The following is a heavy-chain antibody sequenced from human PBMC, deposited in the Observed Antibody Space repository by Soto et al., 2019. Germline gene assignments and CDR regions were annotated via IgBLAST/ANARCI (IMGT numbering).Heavy chain of an antibody. J-gene: IGHJ5*02. CDR3: ARGVGSGSYYNQYNWFDP. Sequence: ASVKVSSKASGYTFTNSGIIWVRQAPGQGLEWLGWINTDNGNTNYAQHLQGRVTLTTDTSTSTAYMDLRSLRSDDTAVYYCARGVGSGSYYNQYNWFDPWGQGTLVTVSS. V-gene: IGHV1-18*01. CDR2: INTDNGNT. CDR1: GYTFTNSG. D-gene: IGHD3-10*01.